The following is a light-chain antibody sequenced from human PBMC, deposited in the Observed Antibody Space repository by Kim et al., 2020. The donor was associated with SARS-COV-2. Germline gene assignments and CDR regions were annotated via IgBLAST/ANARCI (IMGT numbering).Light chain of an antibody. CDR2: QES. CDR3: QAWDSSTVV. J-gene: IGLJ2*01. Sequence: VSPGQTASITCSGDKLGDKYACWYQQRPGPSPVLVIYQESKRPSGIPERFSSSNSGNTATLTISGTQAMDEADYYCQAWDSSTVVFGGGTQLTVL. CDR1: KLGDKY. V-gene: IGLV3-1*01.